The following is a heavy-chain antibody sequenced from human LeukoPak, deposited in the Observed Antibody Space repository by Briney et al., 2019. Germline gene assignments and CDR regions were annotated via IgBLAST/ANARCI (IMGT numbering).Heavy chain of an antibody. CDR1: GYTFTGYY. V-gene: IGHV1-2*02. D-gene: IGHD3-3*01. CDR3: ARSNFWSGRGYF. J-gene: IGHJ4*02. CDR2: INPNSGGT. Sequence: APVKVSCKASGYTFTGYYMHWVRQAPGQGLEWMGWINPNSGGTNYAQKFQGRVTMTRDTSISTAYMELSRLRSDDTAVYYCARSNFWSGRGYFWGQGTLVTVSS.